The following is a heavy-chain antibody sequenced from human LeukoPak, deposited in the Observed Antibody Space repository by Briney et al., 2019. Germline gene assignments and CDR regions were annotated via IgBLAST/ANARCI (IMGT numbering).Heavy chain of an antibody. V-gene: IGHV4-34*01. CDR3: ARIAVAGTITPDY. CDR2: IYHSGST. D-gene: IGHD6-19*01. J-gene: IGHJ4*02. Sequence: SETLSLTCAVYGGSFSGYYWSWIRQPPGKGLEWIGEIYHSGSTNYNPSLKSRVTISVDKSKNQFSLKLSSVTAADTAVYYCARIAVAGTITPDYWGQGTLVTVSS. CDR1: GGSFSGYY.